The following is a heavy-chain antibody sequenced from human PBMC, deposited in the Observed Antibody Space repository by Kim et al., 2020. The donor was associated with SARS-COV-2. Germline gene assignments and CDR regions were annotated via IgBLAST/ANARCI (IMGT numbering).Heavy chain of an antibody. Sequence: SETLSLTCTVSGGSISSSSYYWGWIRQPPGKGLESIGSIYYSGSTYYNPSLKSRVTISVDTSKNQFSLKLSSVTAADTAVYYCAPRPAFDDSSGYYPYYFDYWGQGTLVTVSS. V-gene: IGHV4-39*01. CDR1: GGSISSSSYY. J-gene: IGHJ4*02. CDR3: APRPAFDDSSGYYPYYFDY. D-gene: IGHD3-22*01. CDR2: IYYSGST.